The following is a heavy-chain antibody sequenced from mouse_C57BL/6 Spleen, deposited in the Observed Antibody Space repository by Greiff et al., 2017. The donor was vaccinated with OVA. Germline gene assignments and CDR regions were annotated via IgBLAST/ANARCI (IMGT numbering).Heavy chain of an antibody. V-gene: IGHV3-6*01. CDR2: ISYDGSN. CDR1: GYSITSGYY. J-gene: IGHJ3*01. Sequence: VQLQQSGPGLVKPSQSLSLTCSVTGYSITSGYYWNWIRQFPGNKLEWMGYISYDGSNNYNPSLKNRISITRDTSKNQFFLKLNSVTTEDTATYYCARVRYGSSPWFAYWGQGTLVTVSA. CDR3: ARVRYGSSPWFAY. D-gene: IGHD1-1*01.